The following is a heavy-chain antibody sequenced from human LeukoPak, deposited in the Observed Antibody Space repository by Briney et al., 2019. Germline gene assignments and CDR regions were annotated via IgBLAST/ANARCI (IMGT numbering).Heavy chain of an antibody. Sequence: PGVSLRLSCAASGFTFSSYAKSWVRQAPGKGPEWVSAISGSGGSTYYADSVKGRFTISRDNSKNTLYLQMNSLRAEDTAVYYCAKYRGYGDMYYFDYWGQGTLVTVSS. CDR1: GFTFSSYA. D-gene: IGHD4-17*01. CDR2: ISGSGGST. J-gene: IGHJ4*02. V-gene: IGHV3-23*01. CDR3: AKYRGYGDMYYFDY.